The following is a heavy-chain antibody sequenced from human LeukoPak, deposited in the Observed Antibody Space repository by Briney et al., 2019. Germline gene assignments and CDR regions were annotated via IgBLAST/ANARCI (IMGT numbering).Heavy chain of an antibody. CDR1: GFTFSSHA. CDR3: AKEKVVSPPWVSYFDY. CDR2: ISISGDTT. D-gene: IGHD1-26*01. J-gene: IGHJ4*02. V-gene: IGHV3-23*01. Sequence: PGGSLRLSRGASGFTFSSHAMTWVRRAPGKGLEWVSAISISGDTTYYADAVKGQFTISRDNSKNTVYLQMNSLRAEDTAVYYCAKEKVVSPPWVSYFDYWGQGTLVTVSS.